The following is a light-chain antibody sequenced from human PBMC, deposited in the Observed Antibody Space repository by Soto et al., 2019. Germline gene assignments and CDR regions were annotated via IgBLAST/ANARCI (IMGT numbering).Light chain of an antibody. V-gene: IGLV2-14*01. Sequence: QSVLTQPASVSGSPGQSITISCTGTNNDVGGYNYVSWYQQHPGKAPKLMIYDVSNRPSGVSNRFSGSKSGNTASLTISGLQAEDEADYYCSSYTSSSDNYVFGTGTKVTVL. CDR1: NNDVGGYNY. CDR3: SSYTSSSDNYV. CDR2: DVS. J-gene: IGLJ1*01.